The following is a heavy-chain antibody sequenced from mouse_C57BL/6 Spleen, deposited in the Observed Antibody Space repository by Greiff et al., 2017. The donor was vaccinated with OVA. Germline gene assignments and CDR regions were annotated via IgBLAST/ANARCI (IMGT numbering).Heavy chain of an antibody. J-gene: IGHJ2*01. D-gene: IGHD2-4*01. CDR3: VYDYDGYYFDY. V-gene: IGHV14-1*01. CDR1: GFNIQDYY. CDR2: IDTEDGDT. Sequence: VQLQQSGAELVRPGASVKLSCTASGFNIQDYYMHWVKQRPEQGLEWIGRIDTEDGDTKYAPKFQGKATITADTSSNTAYLQLSSLTSEDTAVYYCVYDYDGYYFDYWGQGTTLTVSS.